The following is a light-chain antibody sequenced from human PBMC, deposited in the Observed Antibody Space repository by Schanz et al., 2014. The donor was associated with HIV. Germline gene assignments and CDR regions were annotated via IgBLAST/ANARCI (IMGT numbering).Light chain of an antibody. CDR3: SSYAGSNNFGV. J-gene: IGLJ3*02. CDR2: DVS. V-gene: IGLV2-14*03. Sequence: QSVLTQPASVSGSPGQSITISCTGTSSNVGGYDYVSWYQQHPGKAPKLIIYDVSNRPSGISYRFSGSKSGNTASLTVSGLQAEDEADYYCSSYAGSNNFGVFGGGTKLTVL. CDR1: SSNVGGYDY.